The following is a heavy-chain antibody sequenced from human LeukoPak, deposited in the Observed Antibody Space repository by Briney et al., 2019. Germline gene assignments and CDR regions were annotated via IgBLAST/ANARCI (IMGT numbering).Heavy chain of an antibody. CDR3: TTDRGSV. CDR2: IKSKSDGETT. CDR1: GFTFTNVW. J-gene: IGHJ4*02. V-gene: IGHV3-15*01. Sequence: GGSLRLSCAASGFTFTNVWMSWVRQTPWKGLEWVGRIKSKSDGETTDYAAPVKGRFTISRDDAKTMVYLQMNSLRSEDTAVYYCTTDRGSVWGQGTLVTVSS.